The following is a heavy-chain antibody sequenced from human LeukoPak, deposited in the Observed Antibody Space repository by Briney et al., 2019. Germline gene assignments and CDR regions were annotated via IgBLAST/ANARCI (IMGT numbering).Heavy chain of an antibody. D-gene: IGHD4-17*01. J-gene: IGHJ4*02. CDR1: GFTVSSTY. CDR3: ARDQPTETTSG. V-gene: IGHV3-53*01. CDR2: LYRDGST. Sequence: GGSLRLSCAASGFTVSSTYMSWVRQAPGKGLEWVSVLYRDGSTYYADSVKGRFTISRDNSKNTLYLQMKSLRAEDTAVYYCARDQPTETTSGWGQGTLVTVSS.